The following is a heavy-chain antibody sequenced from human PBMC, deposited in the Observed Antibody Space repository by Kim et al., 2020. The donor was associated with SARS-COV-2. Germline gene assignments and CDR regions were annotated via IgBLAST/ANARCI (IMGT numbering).Heavy chain of an antibody. V-gene: IGHV4-30-4*01. CDR2: IYYSGST. CDR1: GGSISSGDYY. Sequence: SETLSLTCTVSGGSISSGDYYWSWIRQPPGKGLEWIGYIYYSGSTYYNPSLKSRVTISVDTSKNQFSLKLSSVTAADTAVYYCARALDYGGNSPFDYWGQGTLVTVSS. CDR3: ARALDYGGNSPFDY. J-gene: IGHJ4*02. D-gene: IGHD4-17*01.